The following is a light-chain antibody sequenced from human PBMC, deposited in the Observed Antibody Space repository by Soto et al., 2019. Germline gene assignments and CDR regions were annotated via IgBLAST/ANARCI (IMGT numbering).Light chain of an antibody. CDR2: DAS. CDR3: QQRSNWPIT. J-gene: IGKJ5*01. CDR1: QSVSSY. Sequence: EIVLTQSPGTLSLSPGERATLSCRASQSVSSYLAWYQQKPGQAPRLLIYDASNRATGIPARFSGTGSGTDFTLTINNLEPEDFAVYYCQQRSNWPITFGQGTRLEIK. V-gene: IGKV3-11*01.